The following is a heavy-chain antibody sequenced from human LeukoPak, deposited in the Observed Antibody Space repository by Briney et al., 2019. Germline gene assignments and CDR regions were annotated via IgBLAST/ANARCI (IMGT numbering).Heavy chain of an antibody. CDR1: GGSISSYY. Sequence: ASETLSLTCTVSGGSISSYYWSWIRQPPGKGLEWIGYIYYSGSTNYNPSLKSRVTISVDTSKNQFSLKLSSVTAADTAVYYCARGRGYYYYYMDVWGKGTTVTVSS. J-gene: IGHJ6*03. V-gene: IGHV4-59*12. CDR2: IYYSGST. CDR3: ARGRGYYYYYMDV.